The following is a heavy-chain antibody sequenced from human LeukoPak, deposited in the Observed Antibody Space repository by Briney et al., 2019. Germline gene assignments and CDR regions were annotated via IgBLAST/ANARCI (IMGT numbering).Heavy chain of an antibody. CDR1: GFTVSSNY. J-gene: IGHJ4*02. V-gene: IGHV3-66*01. CDR3: ARDQNNQDSSGYYSSY. CDR2: IYSGGST. D-gene: IGHD3-22*01. Sequence: GGSLRLSCAASGFTVSSNYMSWVRQAPGKGLEWVSVIYSGGSTYNADSVKGRFTISRDNSKNTLYLQMNSLRAEDTAVYYCARDQNNQDSSGYYSSYWGQGTLVTVSP.